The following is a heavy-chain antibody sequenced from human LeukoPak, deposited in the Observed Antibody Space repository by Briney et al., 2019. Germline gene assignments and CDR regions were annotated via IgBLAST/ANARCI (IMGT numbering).Heavy chain of an antibody. Sequence: SVKVSCKASGYTFTSYAISWVRQAPGQGLEWMGRIIPILGIANYAQKFQGRVTITADKSTSTAYMELSSLRSEDTAVYYCARARRKIRFLEWYRGYGMDVWGRGTTVTVSS. CDR3: ARARRKIRFLEWYRGYGMDV. J-gene: IGHJ6*02. D-gene: IGHD3-3*01. CDR2: IIPILGIA. CDR1: GYTFTSYA. V-gene: IGHV1-69*04.